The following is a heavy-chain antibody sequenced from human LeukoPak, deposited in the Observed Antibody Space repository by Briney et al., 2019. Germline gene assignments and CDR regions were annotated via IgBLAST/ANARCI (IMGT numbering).Heavy chain of an antibody. Sequence: SETLSLTCTVSGDSISGGTFYWGWVRQPPGQGLEWIVSIHFNGNTYYNPSLKSPVTISVDMPKNQFSLNLSSVTVADTAVYYCAGRVGATIWTGLHFWGQGILVTVSS. CDR1: GDSISGGTFY. CDR2: IHFNGNT. J-gene: IGHJ4*02. D-gene: IGHD1-26*01. V-gene: IGHV4-39*01. CDR3: AGRVGATIWTGLHF.